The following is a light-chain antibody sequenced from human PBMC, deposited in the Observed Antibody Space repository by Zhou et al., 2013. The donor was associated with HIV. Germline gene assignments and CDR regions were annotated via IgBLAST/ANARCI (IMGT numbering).Light chain of an antibody. J-gene: IGKJ5*01. Sequence: ESVLTQSPGTLSLSPGERATLSCRASQSVSSNYLAWYQQKRGQPPRLLISGASQRATGVPDRFSGSGSGTEFSLTISSLQPDDFATYYCQQYSLSPITFGQGTRLQI. CDR2: GAS. CDR3: QQYSLSPIT. CDR1: QSVSSNY. V-gene: IGKV3-20*01.